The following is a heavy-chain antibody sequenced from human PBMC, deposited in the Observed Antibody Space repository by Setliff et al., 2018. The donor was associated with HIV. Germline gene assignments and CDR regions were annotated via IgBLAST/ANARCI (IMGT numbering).Heavy chain of an antibody. CDR2: MYHTGNT. CDR1: GGSITTDGYY. CDR3: ARAEDTAMDDYYYMDV. D-gene: IGHD5-18*01. J-gene: IGHJ6*03. Sequence: SETLSLTCSVSGGSITTDGYYWSWIRHHPGKGLEWIGYMYHTGNTYYNPSLASRLVMSLDPSKNQFSLKLNSMTAADTAMYYCARAEDTAMDDYYYMDVWGRGTTVTVSS. V-gene: IGHV4-31*03.